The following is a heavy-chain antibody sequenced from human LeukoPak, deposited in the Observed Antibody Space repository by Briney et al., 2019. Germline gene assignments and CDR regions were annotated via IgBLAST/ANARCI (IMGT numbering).Heavy chain of an antibody. V-gene: IGHV3-23*01. D-gene: IGHD6-19*01. CDR3: ARGKTGISGWYNWFDP. Sequence: PGGSLRLSCAASGFTFSSYAMSWVRQAPWKGLEWVSAISGSGGSTYYADSVKGRFTISRDNSKNTLYLQMNSLRAEDTAVYYCARGKTGISGWYNWFDPWGQGTLVTVSS. CDR2: ISGSGGST. J-gene: IGHJ5*02. CDR1: GFTFSSYA.